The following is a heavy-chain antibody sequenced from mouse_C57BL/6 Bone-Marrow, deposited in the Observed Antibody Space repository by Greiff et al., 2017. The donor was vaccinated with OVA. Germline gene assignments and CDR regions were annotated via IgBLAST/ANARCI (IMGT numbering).Heavy chain of an antibody. V-gene: IGHV1-82*01. CDR2: IYPGDGDN. CDR3: AREDDYDWYFDV. D-gene: IGHD2-4*01. J-gene: IGHJ1*03. CDR1: GYAFSSSW. Sequence: LVESGPELVKPGASVKISCKASGYAFSSSWMNWVKQRPGKGLEWIGRIYPGDGDNNYNGKFKGKATLTADKSSSTAYMQLSSLTSEDSAVYFCAREDDYDWYFDVWGTGTTVTVSS.